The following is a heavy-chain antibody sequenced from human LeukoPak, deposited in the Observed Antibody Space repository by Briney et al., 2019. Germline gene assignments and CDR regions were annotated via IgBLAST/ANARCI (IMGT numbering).Heavy chain of an antibody. CDR3: ARIWEADTGTTGY. D-gene: IGHD1-1*01. V-gene: IGHV1-69*05. Sequence: ASVKVSCKASGGTFSSYAISWVRQAPGQGLEWMGGIIPIFGTANYAQKFQGRVTMTRDTSTSTVYMELSSLRSEDTAVYYCARIWEADTGTTGYWGQGTLVTVSS. CDR2: IIPIFGTA. J-gene: IGHJ4*02. CDR1: GGTFSSYA.